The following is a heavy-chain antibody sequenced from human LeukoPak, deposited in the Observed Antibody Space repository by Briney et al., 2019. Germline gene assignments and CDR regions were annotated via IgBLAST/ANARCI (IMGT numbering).Heavy chain of an antibody. Sequence: SVKVSCKASGGTFSSYTISWVRQAPGQGLEWMGRIIPILGIANYAQKFQGRVTITTDESTSTAYMELSSLRSEDTAVYYCARERGDDIVVVVAATTWFDPWGQGTLVTVSS. J-gene: IGHJ5*02. CDR2: IIPILGIA. V-gene: IGHV1-69*16. CDR1: GGTFSSYT. CDR3: ARERGDDIVVVVAATTWFDP. D-gene: IGHD2-15*01.